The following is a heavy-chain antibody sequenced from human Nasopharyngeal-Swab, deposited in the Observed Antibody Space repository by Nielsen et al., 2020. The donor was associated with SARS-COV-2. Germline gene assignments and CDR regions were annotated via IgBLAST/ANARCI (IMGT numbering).Heavy chain of an antibody. V-gene: IGHV1-69*13. J-gene: IGHJ6*02. Sequence: SVKVSCKASGGTFSSYAISWVRQAPGQGFEWMGGIIPIFGTANYAQKFQGRVTITADESTSTAYMELSSLRSEDTAVYYCARTFTDANYYDSSGTGGMDVWGQGTTVTVSS. CDR1: GGTFSSYA. CDR3: ARTFTDANYYDSSGTGGMDV. CDR2: IIPIFGTA. D-gene: IGHD3-22*01.